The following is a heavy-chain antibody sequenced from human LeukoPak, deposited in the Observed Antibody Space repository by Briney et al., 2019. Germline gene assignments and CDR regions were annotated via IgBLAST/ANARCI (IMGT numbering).Heavy chain of an antibody. CDR2: ISSSGSTI. V-gene: IGHV3-48*03. Sequence: PGGSLRLSCAASGFTFSSYAMSWVRQAPGKGLEWVSYISSSGSTIYYADSVKGRFTISRANAKNSLYLQMNSLRAEDTAVYYCARDYGGSSPFDYWGQGTLVTVSS. CDR3: ARDYGGSSPFDY. D-gene: IGHD4-23*01. CDR1: GFTFSSYA. J-gene: IGHJ4*02.